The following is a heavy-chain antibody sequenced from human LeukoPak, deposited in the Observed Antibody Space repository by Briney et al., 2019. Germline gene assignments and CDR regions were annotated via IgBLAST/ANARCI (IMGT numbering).Heavy chain of an antibody. CDR3: AGTTVTHPYYFDY. D-gene: IGHD4-17*01. V-gene: IGHV4-59*08. Sequence: KASETLSLTCTVSGGSISSYYWSWMRQPPGKGLEWIGYIYYSGSTNYNPSLKSRVTISVDTSKNQFSLKLSSLTAADTAVYYCAGTTVTHPYYFDYWGQGTLVTVSS. CDR1: GGSISSYY. J-gene: IGHJ4*02. CDR2: IYYSGST.